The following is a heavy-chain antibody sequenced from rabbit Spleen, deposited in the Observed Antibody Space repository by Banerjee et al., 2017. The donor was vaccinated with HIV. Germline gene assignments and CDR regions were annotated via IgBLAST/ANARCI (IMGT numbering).Heavy chain of an antibody. J-gene: IGHJ4*01. Sequence: QEQLVESGGGLVQPGGSLKLSCKASGFDFSNYGVSWVRQAPGKGLEWIGYIDPVFGITYYANWVNGRFSISSHNAQNTLFLQLNSLTAADTATYFCVREVAAKFGLWGPGTLVTVS. V-gene: IGHV1S47*01. D-gene: IGHD4-1*01. CDR3: VREVAAKFGL. CDR1: GFDFSNYG. CDR2: IDPVFGIT.